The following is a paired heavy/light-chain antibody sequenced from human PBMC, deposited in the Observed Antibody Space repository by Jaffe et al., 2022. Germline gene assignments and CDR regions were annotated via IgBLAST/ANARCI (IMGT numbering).Heavy chain of an antibody. D-gene: IGHD3-10*01. V-gene: IGHV1-69*05. J-gene: IGHJ4*02. CDR2: IIPIFGTA. Sequence: QVQLVQSGAEVKKPGSSVKVSCKASGGTFSSYAISWVRQAPGQGLEWMGGIIPIFGTANYAQKFQGRVTITTDESTSTAYMELSSLRSEDTAVYYCASGNHYYYGSGGLFLPQYYFDYWGQGTLVTVSS. CDR3: ASGNHYYYGSGGLFLPQYYFDY. CDR1: GGTFSSYA.
Light chain of an antibody. Sequence: EIVLTQSPATLSLSPGERATLSCRASQSVSSYLAWYQQKPGQAPRLLIYDASNRATGIPARFSGSGSGTDFTLTISSLEPEDFAVYYCQQRSNWPITFGQGTRLEIK. CDR2: DAS. V-gene: IGKV3-11*01. CDR3: QQRSNWPIT. CDR1: QSVSSY. J-gene: IGKJ5*01.